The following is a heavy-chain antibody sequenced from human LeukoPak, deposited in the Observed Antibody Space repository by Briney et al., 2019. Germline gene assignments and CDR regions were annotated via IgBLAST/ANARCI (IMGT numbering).Heavy chain of an antibody. CDR2: INTNGDRT. J-gene: IGHJ4*02. CDR3: VRGGSNYGIIIYSRYFAY. V-gene: IGHV3-23*01. CDR1: GITFTDYA. Sequence: GGSLRLSCAASGITFTDYAVTWVRQAPGKGLEWVSGINTNGDRTSYADSVKGRFTLSRDNSKNTLYLQMNSLRAEDTAVYYCVRGGSNYGIIIYSRYFAYWGQGTLVTVSS. D-gene: IGHD3-16*01.